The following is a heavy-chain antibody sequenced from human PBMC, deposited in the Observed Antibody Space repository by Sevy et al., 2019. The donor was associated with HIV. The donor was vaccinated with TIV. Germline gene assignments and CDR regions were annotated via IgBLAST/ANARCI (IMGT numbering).Heavy chain of an antibody. Sequence: GGSLRLSCVVSGITFSTSGMHWVRQAPGKGLEWVAVISYHGRDKVYAHSVKGRSTISRDNSKNILYLQMISLRAEDTAVYYCAKDFTGYNGMDVWGQGTMVTVSS. CDR3: AKDFTGYNGMDV. D-gene: IGHD3-9*01. V-gene: IGHV3-30*18. CDR2: ISYHGRDK. CDR1: GITFSTSG. J-gene: IGHJ6*02.